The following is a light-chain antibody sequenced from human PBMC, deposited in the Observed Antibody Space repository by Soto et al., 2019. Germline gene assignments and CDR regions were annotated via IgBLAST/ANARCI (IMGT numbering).Light chain of an antibody. V-gene: IGKV1-5*01. J-gene: IGKJ5*01. CDR1: QSISSW. Sequence: DIPMTQSPSTLSASVGDRVTITCRASQSISSWLAWYQQKPGKAPKLLIYDASSLESGVPSRFSGSGSGTEFTLTISSRQPDDFATYYCQQYNSYSLTFGQGTRLEIK. CDR3: QQYNSYSLT. CDR2: DAS.